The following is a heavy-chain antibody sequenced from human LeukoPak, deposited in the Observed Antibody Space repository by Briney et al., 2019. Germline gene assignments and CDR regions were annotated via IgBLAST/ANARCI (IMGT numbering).Heavy chain of an antibody. CDR1: GFIFSSHW. Sequence: QAAGSLRLSCAASGFIFSSHWMTWVRQAPGKGLEWVASIKEDGSEKNYVDSVKGGFTISRDNAKISLYLQMKSLRDEDTAVYSCARGYSALGYWGQGTLVTVSS. CDR2: IKEDGSEK. CDR3: ARGYSALGY. V-gene: IGHV3-7*01. D-gene: IGHD6-13*01. J-gene: IGHJ4*02.